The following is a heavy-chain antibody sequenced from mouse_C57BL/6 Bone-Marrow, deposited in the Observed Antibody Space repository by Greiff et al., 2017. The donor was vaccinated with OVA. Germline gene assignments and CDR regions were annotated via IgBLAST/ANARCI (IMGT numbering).Heavy chain of an antibody. J-gene: IGHJ1*03. CDR2: IHPNSGST. Sequence: QVQLQQPGAELVKPGASVKLSCKASGYTFTSYWMHWVKQRPGQGLEWIGMIHPNSGSTNYNEKFKSKATLTVDKSSSTAYIQLSSLTSEDSAVYYCARPLITTVPYWYFDVGGTGTTVTVSS. V-gene: IGHV1-64*01. CDR3: ARPLITTVPYWYFDV. CDR1: GYTFTSYW. D-gene: IGHD1-1*01.